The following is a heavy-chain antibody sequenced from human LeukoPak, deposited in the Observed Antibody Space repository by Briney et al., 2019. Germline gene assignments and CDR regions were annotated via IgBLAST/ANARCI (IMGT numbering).Heavy chain of an antibody. CDR3: ARGNTYFDY. V-gene: IGHV3-48*03. D-gene: IGHD2-21*01. CDR2: ISSTDSTI. Sequence: GGSLRLSCAASGFTFSSNGMNWVRQAPGKGLEWVSHISSTDSTIYYADSVKGRFTISRDNAKNSLYLQMNSLRAEDTAVYYCARGNTYFDYWSQGTLVTVSS. J-gene: IGHJ4*02. CDR1: GFTFSSNG.